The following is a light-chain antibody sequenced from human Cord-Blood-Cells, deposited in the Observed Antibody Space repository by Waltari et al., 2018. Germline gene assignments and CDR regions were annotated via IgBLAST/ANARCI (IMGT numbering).Light chain of an antibody. CDR2: DVS. CDR3: SSYTSSSTLV. J-gene: IGLJ3*02. Sequence: QSALTQPASVSGSPGQSITISCTGTSSDVGGYNYVSWYQQHPGKSPKHMIYDVSNRPSGVSYRCSGSKSGSTASLTISGLQAEDEADYYCSSYTSSSTLVFGVWTKLTVL. V-gene: IGLV2-14*03. CDR1: SSDVGGYNY.